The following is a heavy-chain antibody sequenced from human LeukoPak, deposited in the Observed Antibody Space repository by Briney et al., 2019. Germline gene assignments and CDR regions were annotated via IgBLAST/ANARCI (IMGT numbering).Heavy chain of an antibody. D-gene: IGHD3-10*01. J-gene: IGHJ3*02. CDR2: IYSAGTT. CDR3: AGWFGVAFDI. Sequence: PGGSLRLSCAASGLTVSYNYMTWVRQAPGRGLEWVSVIYSAGTTYYADSVQGRFTISRDKSKNTLYLQMNSLRAEDTAVYYCAGWFGVAFDIWGQGTMVTVSS. CDR1: GLTVSYNY. V-gene: IGHV3-66*01.